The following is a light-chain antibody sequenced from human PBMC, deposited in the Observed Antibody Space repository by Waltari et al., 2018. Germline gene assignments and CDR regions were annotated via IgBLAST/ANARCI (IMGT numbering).Light chain of an antibody. J-gene: IGKJ1*01. Sequence: ETVVTQSPATLSMSPGERATLSCRTSQTIGSPLAWYQQRPGQAPRLLIYRASTRATGIPDRFSGSGSETEFTLTISSLQSEDVAVYYCQQYNRWPPGTFGQGTKVEI. CDR2: RAS. CDR3: QQYNRWPPGT. V-gene: IGKV3-15*01. CDR1: QTIGSP.